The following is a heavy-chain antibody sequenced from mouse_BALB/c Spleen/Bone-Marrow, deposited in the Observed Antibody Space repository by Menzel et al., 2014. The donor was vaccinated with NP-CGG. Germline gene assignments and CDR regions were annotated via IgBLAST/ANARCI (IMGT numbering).Heavy chain of an antibody. J-gene: IGHJ4*01. CDR1: GFTFRDYY. Sequence: EVNLVESGGGLVQPGGSLKLSCATSGFTFRDYYMYWVRQTPEKRLEWVAYISNGGGSTYYPDTVKGRFTISRDNAKNTLYLQMSRPKSEDTAMYYCARQGTLDYWGQGTSVTVSS. CDR2: ISNGGGST. V-gene: IGHV5-12*02. CDR3: ARQGTLDY.